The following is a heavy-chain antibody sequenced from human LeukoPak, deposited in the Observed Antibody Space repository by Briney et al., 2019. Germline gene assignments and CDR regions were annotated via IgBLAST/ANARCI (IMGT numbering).Heavy chain of an antibody. CDR3: AKAGLVATMIRGVIVGFFDY. J-gene: IGHJ4*02. CDR2: ISGSGGNT. V-gene: IGHV3-23*01. D-gene: IGHD3-10*01. CDR1: GFLFSSYA. Sequence: GGSLRLSCAASGFLFSSYAMSWVRQAPGKGLEWVSGISGSGGNTYHADSVKGRFTISRDNSKNTLYLQMDSLRAEDTAVYYCAKAGLVATMIRGVIVGFFDYWGQGTLVTVSS.